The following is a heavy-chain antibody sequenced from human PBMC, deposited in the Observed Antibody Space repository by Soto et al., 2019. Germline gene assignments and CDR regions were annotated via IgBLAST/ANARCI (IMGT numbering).Heavy chain of an antibody. D-gene: IGHD2-2*01. CDR3: ARKVVPTTIGFVDY. CDR2: IKQDGSEK. Sequence: PGGSLRLSCAASGFTFSSYWMSWVRQAPGKGLEWVANIKQDGSEKYYADSVKGRCTISRDNTKNSLYLQMNSLRGEDTAVYYCARKVVPTTIGFVDYWGQGILVTVS. CDR1: GFTFSSYW. J-gene: IGHJ4*02. V-gene: IGHV3-7*01.